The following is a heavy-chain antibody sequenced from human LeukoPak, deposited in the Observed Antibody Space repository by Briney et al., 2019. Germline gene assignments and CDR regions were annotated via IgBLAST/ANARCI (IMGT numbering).Heavy chain of an antibody. CDR3: ASEYSTASAFDY. CDR1: GGSISSSNW. Sequence: PSETLSLTCAVSGGSISSSNWWSWVRQPPGKGLQWVAFIRSDGGYEFYGDSVKGRFTISRDNPKNTLYLQMNSLRLEDTAVYYCASEYSTASAFDYWGQGTLVTVSS. CDR2: IRSDGGYE. D-gene: IGHD6-6*01. V-gene: IGHV3-30*02. J-gene: IGHJ4*02.